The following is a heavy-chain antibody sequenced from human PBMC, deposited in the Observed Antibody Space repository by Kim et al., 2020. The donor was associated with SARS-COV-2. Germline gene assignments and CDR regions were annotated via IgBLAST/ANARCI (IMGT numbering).Heavy chain of an antibody. CDR2: ISTSAGST. J-gene: IGHJ4*02. D-gene: IGHD6-19*01. CDR3: AKRGTGGWYLDY. CDR1: GFTFSSYA. Sequence: GGSLRLSCAASGFTFSSYALSWVRQAPGKGLEWVSGISTSAGSTYYADSVKGRFTISRDNSKNTLYLQMNSLRADDTAVYYCAKRGTGGWYLDYWGQGTLVTVSS. V-gene: IGHV3-23*01.